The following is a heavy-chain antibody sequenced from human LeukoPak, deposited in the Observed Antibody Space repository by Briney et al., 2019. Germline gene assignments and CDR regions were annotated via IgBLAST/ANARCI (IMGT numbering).Heavy chain of an antibody. D-gene: IGHD6-13*01. CDR3: ARILAAGTGY. Sequence: PSETLSLTCTVSGGSISSGSYYWSWIRQPAGKGLEWIGRIYTSGSTNYNPSLKSRVTISVDTSKNQFSLKLSSVTAADTAVYYCARILAAGTGYWGQGTLVTVSS. CDR2: IYTSGST. J-gene: IGHJ4*02. CDR1: GGSISSGSYY. V-gene: IGHV4-61*02.